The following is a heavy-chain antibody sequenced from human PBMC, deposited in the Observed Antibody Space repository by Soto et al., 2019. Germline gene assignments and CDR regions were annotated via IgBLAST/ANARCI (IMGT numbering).Heavy chain of an antibody. CDR2: IIPIFGTA. D-gene: IGHD6-19*01. Sequence: ASVKVSCKASGGTFSSYAISWVRRAPGQGLEWMGGIIPIFGTANYAQKFQGRVTITADESTSTAYMELSSLRSEDTAVYYCARGTGYSSGADYWGQGTLVTVSS. J-gene: IGHJ4*02. CDR3: ARGTGYSSGADY. V-gene: IGHV1-69*13. CDR1: GGTFSSYA.